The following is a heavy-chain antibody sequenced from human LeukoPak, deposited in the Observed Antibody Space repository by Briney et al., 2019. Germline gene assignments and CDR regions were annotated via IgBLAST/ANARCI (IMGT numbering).Heavy chain of an antibody. J-gene: IGHJ3*01. V-gene: IGHV1-18*01. Sequence: GASVKVSCKASGYTFSNYGVSWVRQAPGQGLEWMGLMSPHNGHTEYAQNFQGRVTMTRDTSTGTAYMELRSLRSEDTAVYYCARRTPRCGGTCYDAFDVWGQGTMVTVSS. CDR2: MSPHNGHT. CDR1: GYTFSNYG. CDR3: ARRTPRCGGTCYDAFDV. D-gene: IGHD2-21*01.